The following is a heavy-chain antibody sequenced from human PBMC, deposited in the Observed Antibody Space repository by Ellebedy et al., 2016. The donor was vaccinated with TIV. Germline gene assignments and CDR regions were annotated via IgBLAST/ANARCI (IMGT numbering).Heavy chain of an antibody. J-gene: IGHJ4*02. D-gene: IGHD6-19*01. CDR1: GFTFSNYW. V-gene: IGHV3-7*01. CDR2: IKQDGSEK. Sequence: GGSLRLSCATSGFTFSNYWMTWVLQAPGKGLEWVANIKQDGSEKYYVDSVKGRFSISRDNAKSSLYLQMNSLTDEDTAVYYCARDQWLGRAYYFDSWGQGTLVTVSS. CDR3: ARDQWLGRAYYFDS.